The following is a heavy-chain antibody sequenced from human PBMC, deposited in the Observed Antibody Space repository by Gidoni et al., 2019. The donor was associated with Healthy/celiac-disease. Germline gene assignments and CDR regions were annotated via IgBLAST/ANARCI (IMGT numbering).Heavy chain of an antibody. Sequence: SGISWNSGSIGYADSVKGRFTISRDNAKNSLYLQMNSLRAEDTALYYCAKIAAAGPFDYWGQGTLVTVSS. CDR3: AKIAAAGPFDY. CDR2: ISWNSGSI. V-gene: IGHV3-9*01. D-gene: IGHD6-13*01. J-gene: IGHJ4*02.